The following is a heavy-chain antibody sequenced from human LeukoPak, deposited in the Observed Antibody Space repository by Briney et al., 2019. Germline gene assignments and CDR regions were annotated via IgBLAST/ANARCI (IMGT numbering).Heavy chain of an antibody. CDR1: GGSISSYY. J-gene: IGHJ3*02. CDR3: ARDGAAAFDI. D-gene: IGHD2-15*01. Sequence: SETLSLTCTVSGGSISSYYWSWIRQPPGKGLEWIGYIYYSGSTNYNPSLKSRVTISVDTSKNQFSLKLSSVTAAGTAVYYCARDGAAAFDIWGQGTMVTVSS. V-gene: IGHV4-59*01. CDR2: IYYSGST.